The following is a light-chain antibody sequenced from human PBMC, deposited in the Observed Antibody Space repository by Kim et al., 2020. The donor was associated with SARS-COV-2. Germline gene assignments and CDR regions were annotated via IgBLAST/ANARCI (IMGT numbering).Light chain of an antibody. J-gene: IGKJ2*01. V-gene: IGKV3-20*01. CDR3: QQYGTLPYT. Sequence: LSPGERATLSCRASQCVNSRYLAWYQVKPGQAPRLLIFGASSWATGVPDRFSGSGSGTDFTLTISSLEPEDFAVYYCQQYGTLPYTFGQGTKLEI. CDR2: GAS. CDR1: QCVNSRY.